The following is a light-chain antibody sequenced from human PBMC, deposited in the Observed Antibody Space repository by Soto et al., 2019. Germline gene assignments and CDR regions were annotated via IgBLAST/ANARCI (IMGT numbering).Light chain of an antibody. J-gene: IGKJ4*01. CDR1: QSVSSSY. V-gene: IGKV3-20*01. CDR2: GAS. Sequence: EIVLTQSPGTLSLSPGERATLSCRASQSVSSSYLAWYQQKPGQAPRLLIYGASSRVIGSPDRDSGSGSGTAFTLTIIKLQPEDCAVYYCQQYGSSPFGGGTKVEIK. CDR3: QQYGSSP.